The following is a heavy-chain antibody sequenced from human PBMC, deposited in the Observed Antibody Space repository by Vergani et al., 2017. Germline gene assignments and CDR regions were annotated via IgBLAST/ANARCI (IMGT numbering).Heavy chain of an antibody. D-gene: IGHD2-2*01. CDR1: GYTFTGYY. J-gene: IGHJ3*02. Sequence: QVQLVQSGAEVKKPGASVKVSCKASGYTFTGYYMHLVRQAPGQGLEWMGWINPNSGGTNYAQKFQGRVTMTRDTSISTAYMELSRLRSDDTAVYYCARVPTYCSSTSCYSGAFDIWGQGTMVTVSS. V-gene: IGHV1-2*02. CDR3: ARVPTYCSSTSCYSGAFDI. CDR2: INPNSGGT.